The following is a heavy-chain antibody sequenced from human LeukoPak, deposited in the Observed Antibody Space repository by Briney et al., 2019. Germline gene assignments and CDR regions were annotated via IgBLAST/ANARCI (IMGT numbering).Heavy chain of an antibody. V-gene: IGHV3-30*18. CDR3: AKGDNYYDSSGYYYVRALFDY. J-gene: IGHJ4*02. D-gene: IGHD3-22*01. CDR2: TSYNGNIK. Sequence: GGSLRLSCAASGFTFSSYGMHWVRPAPGKGLEGVAGTSYNGNIKYYADYVKGRFSISRDNSKNTLYLQMDSLRAEDTAVYYCAKGDNYYDSSGYYYVRALFDYWSRGTLVTVSS. CDR1: GFTFSSYG.